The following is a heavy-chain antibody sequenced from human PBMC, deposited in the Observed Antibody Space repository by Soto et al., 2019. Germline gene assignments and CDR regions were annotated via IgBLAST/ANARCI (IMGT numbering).Heavy chain of an antibody. CDR3: ARETSDLELFNWLDP. J-gene: IGHJ5*02. D-gene: IGHD1-7*01. CDR2: IDPRDSYT. Sequence: PGESLKISWEASGYSLTTYWIGWVRQMPGKGLEWMGAIDPRDSYTRYSPSFQGHVTISVDKSISTAYLQWNSLKASDTAIYYCARETSDLELFNWLDPWGQGTLVTVSS. CDR1: GYSLTTYW. V-gene: IGHV5-10-1*01.